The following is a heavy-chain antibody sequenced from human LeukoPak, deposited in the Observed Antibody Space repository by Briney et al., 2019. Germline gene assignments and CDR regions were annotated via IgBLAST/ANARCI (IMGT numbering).Heavy chain of an antibody. D-gene: IGHD3-10*01. CDR2: ISYTGSP. CDR3: ARVIGGSAWFSWFGP. J-gene: IGHJ5*02. CDR1: GDPGSSANYY. V-gene: IGHV4-39*07. Sequence: PSETLSLTCTVSGDPGSSANYYWGWIRQSPGKGLEWLGRISYTGSPYYNPSLKSRVTISIDKPNHQFSLKVTSVTAADTAVYYCARVIGGSAWFSWFGPWGQGTLVTVSS.